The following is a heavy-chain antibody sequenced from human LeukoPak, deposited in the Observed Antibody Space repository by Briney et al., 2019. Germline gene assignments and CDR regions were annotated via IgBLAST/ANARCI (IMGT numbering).Heavy chain of an antibody. CDR3: ARRPRYSSGWYYFDS. Sequence: SETLSLTCAVYGGSFSGDYWIWIRQPPGKGLEWIGEINHSGSTNSNPSLKSRVTISVDRSKNQFSLKLSSVTAADTAVYYCARRPRYSSGWYYFDSWGQGTLVTVSS. V-gene: IGHV4-34*01. J-gene: IGHJ4*02. CDR1: GGSFSGDY. CDR2: INHSGST. D-gene: IGHD6-19*01.